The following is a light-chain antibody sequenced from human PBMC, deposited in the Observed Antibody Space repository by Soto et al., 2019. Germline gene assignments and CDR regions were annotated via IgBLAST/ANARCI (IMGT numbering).Light chain of an antibody. CDR3: MQALQTPIT. Sequence: DGVMTQSPLSLPVTPGEPASISCRSSQSLLHSNGYNSLVWYLQKPGQSPRLLIYLGSNRASRVPVRFSGSGSGTDFTLKNSRVEAEDVEVYYCMQALQTPITFGQGTRLEI. J-gene: IGKJ5*01. CDR2: LGS. V-gene: IGKV2-28*01. CDR1: QSLLHSNGYNS.